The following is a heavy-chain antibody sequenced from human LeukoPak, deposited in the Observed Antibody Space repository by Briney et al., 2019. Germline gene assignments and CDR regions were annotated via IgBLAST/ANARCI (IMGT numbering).Heavy chain of an antibody. Sequence: PSETLSLTCTVSGGSISSYYWSWIRQPPGKGLEWIGYIYYGGSTNYNPSLKSRVTISVDTSKNQFSLKLSSVTAADTAVYYWARRGVGYKSGYFDYWGQGTLVTVSS. CDR3: ARRGVGYKSGYFDY. D-gene: IGHD5-24*01. CDR1: GGSISSYY. J-gene: IGHJ4*02. V-gene: IGHV4-59*01. CDR2: IYYGGST.